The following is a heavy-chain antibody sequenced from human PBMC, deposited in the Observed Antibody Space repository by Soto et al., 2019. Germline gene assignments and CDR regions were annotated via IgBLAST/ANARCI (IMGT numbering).Heavy chain of an antibody. V-gene: IGHV1-8*01. CDR1: GNTFTNLD. J-gene: IGHJ2*01. CDR2: MHANTGHA. CDR3: AGYILGQGFVS. Sequence: QAQLVQSGAEVKKPGASVKVSCKTSGNTFTNLDLNWVRQAPGQGLDWIGWMHANTGHAGYAQKFQGRVILHRDSSVHKSYMELSNLRPDDTAVYYCAGYILGQGFVSWGRGTLVTVSS. D-gene: IGHD2-15*01.